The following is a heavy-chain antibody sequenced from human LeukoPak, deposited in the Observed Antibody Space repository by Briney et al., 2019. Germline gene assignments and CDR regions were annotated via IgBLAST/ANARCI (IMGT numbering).Heavy chain of an antibody. J-gene: IGHJ4*02. CDR1: GFTVSSNY. V-gene: IGHV3-53*01. CDR3: AKEMYSTSWYYFDY. D-gene: IGHD6-13*01. CDR2: IYSGGST. Sequence: GGSLRLSCAASGFTVSSNYMSWVRQAPGKGLEWVSVIYSGGSTYYADSVKGRFTISRDNSKITLYLQMNSLRAEDTAVYYCAKEMYSTSWYYFDYWGQGTLVTVSS.